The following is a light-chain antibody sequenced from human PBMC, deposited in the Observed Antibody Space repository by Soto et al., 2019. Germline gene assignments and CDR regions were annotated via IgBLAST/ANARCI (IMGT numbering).Light chain of an antibody. J-gene: IGKJ1*01. V-gene: IGKV1-5*03. CDR3: QQYISYSST. Sequence: DIQMTQSPSTLSASVGDRVTITFRASQSISSWLAWYQQKPGKAPKLLIYKASSLESGVPSRFSGSGSGTEFTLTISSLQPDDFATYYCQQYISYSSTFGQGTKVDIK. CDR2: KAS. CDR1: QSISSW.